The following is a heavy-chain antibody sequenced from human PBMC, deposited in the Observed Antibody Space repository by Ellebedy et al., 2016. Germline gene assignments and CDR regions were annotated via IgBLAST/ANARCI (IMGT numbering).Heavy chain of an antibody. CDR2: IIPIFGSA. CDR1: RGTFSSYT. CDR3: ATRDLVVVPSAPEAFGI. J-gene: IGHJ3*02. V-gene: IGHV1-69*13. D-gene: IGHD2-2*01. Sequence: SVKVSXKASRGTFSSYTIIWVRQAPGQGLEWMGGIIPIFGSANYAQRFQGRVTISADESTSTAYMELSSLRSEDTAVYYCATRDLVVVPSAPEAFGIWGQGTMVTVSS.